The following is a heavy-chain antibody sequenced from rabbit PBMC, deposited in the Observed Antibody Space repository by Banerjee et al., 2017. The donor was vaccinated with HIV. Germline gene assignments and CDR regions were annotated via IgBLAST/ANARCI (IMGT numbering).Heavy chain of an antibody. CDR1: GFSFTNKYV. CDR2: INTSSGNT. J-gene: IGHJ6*01. Sequence: QQQLEESGGDLVKPEGSLTLTCTASGFSFTNKYVMCWVRQAPGKGLEWIACINTSSGNTVYASWAKGRFTISKTSSTTVTLQMTSLTAADTATYFCARGDYGNISYYPLWGPGTLVTVS. V-gene: IGHV1S45*01. D-gene: IGHD8-1*01. CDR3: ARGDYGNISYYPL.